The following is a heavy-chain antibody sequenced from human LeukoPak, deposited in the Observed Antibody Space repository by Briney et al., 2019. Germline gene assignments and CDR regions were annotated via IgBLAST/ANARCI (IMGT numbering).Heavy chain of an antibody. CDR3: AGGSGWLIDY. CDR1: GFTFTSYT. V-gene: IGHV3-21*01. Sequence: GGSLRLSCAASGFTFTSYTMNWVRQAPGKGLEWVSSISSSSSYIYYADSVKGRFTISRDNAKNSLYLQMNSLRAEDTAVYYCAGGSGWLIDYWGQGTLVTVSS. D-gene: IGHD5-12*01. J-gene: IGHJ4*02. CDR2: ISSSSSYI.